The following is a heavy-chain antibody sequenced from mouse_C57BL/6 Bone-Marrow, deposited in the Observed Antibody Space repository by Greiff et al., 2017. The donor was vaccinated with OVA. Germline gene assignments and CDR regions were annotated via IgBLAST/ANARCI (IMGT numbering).Heavy chain of an antibody. Sequence: QVQLQQSGAELVKPGASVKLSCKASGYTFTEYTIHWVKQRSGQGLEWIGWFYPGSGSIKYNEKFKDKATLTADKASSTVYMELSRLTSEDSAVNSGARPEDWSLYSNYGFAYWGQGTLVTVSA. V-gene: IGHV1-62-2*01. CDR2: FYPGSGSI. CDR1: GYTFTEYT. J-gene: IGHJ3*01. D-gene: IGHD2-5*01. CDR3: ARPEDWSLYSNYGFAY.